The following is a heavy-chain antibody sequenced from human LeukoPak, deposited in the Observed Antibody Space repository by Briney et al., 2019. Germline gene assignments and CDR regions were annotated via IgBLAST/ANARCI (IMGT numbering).Heavy chain of an antibody. J-gene: IGHJ4*02. Sequence: SETLSLTRTVSGGSISSYYWSWIRQPPGKGLEWIGYIYYSGSTNYNPSLKSRVTISVDTSKNQFSLKLSSVTAADTAVYYCARVPDYYDSSGYLYYFDYWGQGTLVTVSS. CDR2: IYYSGST. CDR1: GGSISSYY. V-gene: IGHV4-59*01. CDR3: ARVPDYYDSSGYLYYFDY. D-gene: IGHD3-22*01.